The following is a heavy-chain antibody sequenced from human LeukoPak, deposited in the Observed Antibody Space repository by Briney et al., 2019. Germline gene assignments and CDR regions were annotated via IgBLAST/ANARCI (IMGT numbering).Heavy chain of an antibody. V-gene: IGHV3-66*02. D-gene: IGHD1-7*01. CDR2: IYSGGDT. Sequence: PGGSLRLSCAASGFSVSNNYMSWVRQAPGKGLEWVSVIYSGGDTYYADSVKGRFTISRDKSKNTLYLQMNSLRDEDTAVYYCVRGIWDYEGGQGTLVTVSS. CDR1: GFSVSNNY. J-gene: IGHJ4*02. CDR3: VRGIWDYE.